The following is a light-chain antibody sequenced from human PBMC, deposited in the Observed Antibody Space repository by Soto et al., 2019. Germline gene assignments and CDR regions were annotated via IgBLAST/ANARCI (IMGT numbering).Light chain of an antibody. CDR1: SSDVGGYEY. CDR2: HVA. V-gene: IGLV2-11*01. J-gene: IGLJ2*01. Sequence: QSALTQPRSVSGSPGQSVTISCSGTSSDVGGYEYVSWYQQHPGKAPTLIIYHVAQRPSGVPDRVSASKSGTTASLTISGLQAEDEAEYFCCSYAAGQTLVFGGGTKLTVL. CDR3: CSYAAGQTLV.